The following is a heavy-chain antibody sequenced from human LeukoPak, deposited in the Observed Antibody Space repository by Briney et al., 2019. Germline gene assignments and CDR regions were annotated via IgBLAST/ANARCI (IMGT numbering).Heavy chain of an antibody. D-gene: IGHD4-17*01. J-gene: IGHJ5*02. CDR3: TGSTVTTTALFDP. V-gene: IGHV3-49*03. Sequence: PGGSLRLSCTASGFTFGDYAMSWFRQAPGKGLEWVGFIRSKAYGGTTEYAASAKGRFTISRDDSKSIAYLQMNSLKTEDTAVYYCTGSTVTTTALFDPWGQGTLVTVSS. CDR2: IRSKAYGGTT. CDR1: GFTFGDYA.